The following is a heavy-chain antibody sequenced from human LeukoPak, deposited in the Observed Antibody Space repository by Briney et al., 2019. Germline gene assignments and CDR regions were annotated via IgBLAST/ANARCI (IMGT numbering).Heavy chain of an antibody. Sequence: SETLSLTCTVSGGSISSYYWSWIRPPPGKGLEWIGYIYYSGSTNYNPSLKSRVTISVDTSKTQFSLKLSSVTAADTAVYYCARDCSGGSCSAEDAFDIWGQGTMVTVSS. J-gene: IGHJ3*02. CDR3: ARDCSGGSCSAEDAFDI. D-gene: IGHD2-15*01. CDR1: GGSISSYY. CDR2: IYYSGST. V-gene: IGHV4-59*01.